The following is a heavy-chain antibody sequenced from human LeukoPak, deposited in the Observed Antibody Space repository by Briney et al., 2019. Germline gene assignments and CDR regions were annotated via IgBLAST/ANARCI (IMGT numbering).Heavy chain of an antibody. CDR3: AKTTHYDIFTGLDY. D-gene: IGHD3-9*01. V-gene: IGHV3-23*01. CDR1: GFTFSHYV. CDR2: ISGDAGDT. Sequence: PGGSLRLSCAASGFTFSHYVLSWVRQSPGKGLEWVSGISGDAGDTYYTDSVKGRFTISRDNSKNTLYLQMNSLRAEDTAIYYCAKTTHYDIFTGLDYWGQGTLVTVSP. J-gene: IGHJ4*02.